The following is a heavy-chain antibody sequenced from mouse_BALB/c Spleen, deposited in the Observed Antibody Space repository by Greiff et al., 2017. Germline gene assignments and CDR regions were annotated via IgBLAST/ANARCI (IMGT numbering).Heavy chain of an antibody. D-gene: IGHD1-1*01. J-gene: IGHJ2*01. Sequence: QVQLQQSGAELAKPGASVKMSCKASGYTFTSYWMHWVKQRPGQGLEWIGYINPSTGYTEYNQKFKDKATLTADKSSSTAYMQLSSLTSEDSAVYYCARSLYGSSYYFDYWGQAPLSQSPQ. CDR1: GYTFTSYW. CDR2: INPSTGYT. V-gene: IGHV1-7*01. CDR3: ARSLYGSSYYFDY.